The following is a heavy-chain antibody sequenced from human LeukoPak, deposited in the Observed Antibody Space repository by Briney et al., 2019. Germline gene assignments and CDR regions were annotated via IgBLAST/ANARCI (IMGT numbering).Heavy chain of an antibody. CDR1: GFTFDDYA. J-gene: IGHJ3*02. D-gene: IGHD1-26*01. CDR2: IKQDGSEK. CDR3: AGLGMMGAPDI. V-gene: IGHV3-7*01. Sequence: GGSLRLSCAASGFTFDDYALHWVRQAPGKGLEWVANIKQDGSEKYYVDSVKGRFTISRDNAKNSLYLQMNSLRAEDTAVYYCAGLGMMGAPDIWGQGTMVTVSS.